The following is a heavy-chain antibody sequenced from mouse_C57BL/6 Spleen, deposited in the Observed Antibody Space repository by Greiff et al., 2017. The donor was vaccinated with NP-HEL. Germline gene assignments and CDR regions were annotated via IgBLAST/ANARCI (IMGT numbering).Heavy chain of an antibody. CDR3: ARVCSSNYPSDFDY. Sequence: VQLQQSGAELVKPGASVKLSCKASGYTFTSYWMHWVKQRPGRGLEWIGRIDPNSGGTKYNEKFKSKATLTVDKPSSTAYMQLSSLTSEDSAVYYGARVCSSNYPSDFDYWGQGTTLTVSS. CDR1: GYTFTSYW. CDR2: IDPNSGGT. J-gene: IGHJ2*01. V-gene: IGHV1-72*01. D-gene: IGHD2-5*01.